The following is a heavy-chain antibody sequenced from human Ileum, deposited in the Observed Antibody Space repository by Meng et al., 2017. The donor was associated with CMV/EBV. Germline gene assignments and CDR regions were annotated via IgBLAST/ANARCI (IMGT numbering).Heavy chain of an antibody. CDR2: VSTGSTYI. Sequence: GGSLRLSCAASGFTFPSYVMSWVRQAPGKGLEWVSSVSTGSTYIDYADSVKGRFTISRDNVINSLYLQLNSLRGEDTAVYYCARIAGTSHYQGMDVWGQGTTVTVSS. CDR3: ARIAGTSHYQGMDV. CDR1: GFTFPSYV. V-gene: IGHV3-21*01. J-gene: IGHJ6*02.